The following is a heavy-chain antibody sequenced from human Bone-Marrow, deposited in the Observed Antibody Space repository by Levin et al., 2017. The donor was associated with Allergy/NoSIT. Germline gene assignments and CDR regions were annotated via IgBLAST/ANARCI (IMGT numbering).Heavy chain of an antibody. CDR2: IYSGGST. Sequence: PAGGSLRLSCAASGFTISSNYMSWVRQAPGKGLEWVSVIYSGGSTYYADSVKGRFTISRDNSKNTLYLQMNSLRAEDTAVYYCARDRIPEGPSGYYRHYYYGMDVWGQGTTVTVSS. CDR3: ARDRIPEGPSGYYRHYYYGMDV. V-gene: IGHV3-53*01. CDR1: GFTISSNY. D-gene: IGHD3-3*01. J-gene: IGHJ6*02.